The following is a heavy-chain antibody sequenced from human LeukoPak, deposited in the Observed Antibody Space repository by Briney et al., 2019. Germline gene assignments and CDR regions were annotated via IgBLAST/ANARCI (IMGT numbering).Heavy chain of an antibody. CDR3: ARGRSGGDWFDS. Sequence: SETLSLTCTVFGGSISTYYWTWIRQPPGKGLEWIGYNHYTGSTGHNPSLKSRVTMSVDTSKNQFSLKLSSVTAADTAVYYCARGRSGGDWFDSWGQGTLVTVSS. J-gene: IGHJ5*01. CDR2: NHYTGST. V-gene: IGHV4-59*01. D-gene: IGHD3-10*01. CDR1: GGSISTYY.